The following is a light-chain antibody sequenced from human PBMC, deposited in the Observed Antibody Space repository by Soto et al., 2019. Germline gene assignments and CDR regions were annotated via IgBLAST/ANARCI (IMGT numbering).Light chain of an antibody. CDR3: QQYNTNPWT. J-gene: IGKJ1*01. CDR1: QSIRTW. V-gene: IGKV1-5*01. CDR2: DAS. Sequence: DIQMTQSPPTLSASVGDRVTITCRASQSIRTWLAWYQQKPGKAPKLLIYDASSLKSGVPSRFSGGGSGTEFTLTISSLQPDDFTTYYCQQYNTNPWTFGQGTKVDIK.